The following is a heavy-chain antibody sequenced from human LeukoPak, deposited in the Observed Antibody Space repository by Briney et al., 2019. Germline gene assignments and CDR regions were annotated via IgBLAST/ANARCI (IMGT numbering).Heavy chain of an antibody. J-gene: IGHJ4*02. CDR3: AKALAAGKGY. CDR2: ISGSGGST. CDR1: GLTFSSYA. Sequence: GGSLRLSCAASGLTFSSYAMSWVRQAPGKGLEWVSAISGSGGSTYYADPVKGRFTISRDNSKNTLYLQMNSLRAEDTAVYYCAKALAAGKGYWGQGTLVTVSS. D-gene: IGHD6-13*01. V-gene: IGHV3-23*01.